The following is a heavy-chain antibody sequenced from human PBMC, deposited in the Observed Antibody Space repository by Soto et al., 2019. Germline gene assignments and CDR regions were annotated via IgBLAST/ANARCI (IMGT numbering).Heavy chain of an antibody. CDR2: IYYSGST. Sequence: PSDTLSITFTVSSGSISSYYCIWILHPPWKGLEFIGYIYYSGSTNYNPSLKSRVTISVDTSKNQFSLKLSSVTAADTAVYYCARTLYSYGPRFDYWGQGTLVTVSS. J-gene: IGHJ4*02. CDR3: ARTLYSYGPRFDY. D-gene: IGHD5-18*01. CDR1: SGSISSYY. V-gene: IGHV4-59*07.